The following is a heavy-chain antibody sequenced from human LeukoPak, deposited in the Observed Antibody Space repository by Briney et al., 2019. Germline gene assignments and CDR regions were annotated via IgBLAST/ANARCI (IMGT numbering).Heavy chain of an antibody. V-gene: IGHV4-61*08. CDR3: ARAPGLQSYWYFDL. CDR2: IYYSGST. D-gene: IGHD5-24*01. Sequence: SETLSLTCTVSGGSISSGGYYWSWIRQHPGKGLEWIGYIYYSGSTNYNPSLKSRVTMSVDTSKNQFSLKLSSVTAADTAVYYCARAPGLQSYWYFDLWGRGTLVAVSS. CDR1: GGSISSGGYY. J-gene: IGHJ2*01.